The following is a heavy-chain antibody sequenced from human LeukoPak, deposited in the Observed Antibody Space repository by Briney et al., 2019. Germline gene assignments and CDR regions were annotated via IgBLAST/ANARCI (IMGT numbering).Heavy chain of an antibody. CDR3: ARDPKRAVAGRRGGNWFDP. Sequence: SGTLSLTCAVSGGSISSSNWWSWVRQPPGKGLEWIGEIYHSGSTNYNPSLKSRVTIPADKPKNQFSLKLSSVTAADTAVYYCARDPKRAVAGRRGGNWFDPWGQGTLVTVSS. D-gene: IGHD6-19*01. V-gene: IGHV4-4*02. J-gene: IGHJ5*02. CDR1: GGSISSSNW. CDR2: IYHSGST.